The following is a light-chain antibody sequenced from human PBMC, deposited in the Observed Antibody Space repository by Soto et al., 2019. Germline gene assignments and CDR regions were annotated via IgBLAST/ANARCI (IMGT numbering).Light chain of an antibody. V-gene: IGKV1-5*01. CDR3: QHYNSYSEA. CDR2: DAS. CDR1: QSISSW. Sequence: NTMTQSPSTLSASVGDRDTIPCRASQSISSWLAWYQQKPGKAPKLLIYDASSLESGVPSRFSGSGSGTEFTLTISSLQPDDFATYYCQHYNSYSEAFGQGTKVDIK. J-gene: IGKJ1*01.